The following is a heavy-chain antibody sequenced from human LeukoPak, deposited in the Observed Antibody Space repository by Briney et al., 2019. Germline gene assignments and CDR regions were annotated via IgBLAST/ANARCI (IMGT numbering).Heavy chain of an antibody. V-gene: IGHV3-30*02. J-gene: IGHJ4*02. CDR2: IRNDGSTK. Sequence: GGSLRLSCAASGFTFSSFGMHWVRQAPGKGLEWVAFIRNDGSTKYYADSVKGRFTISRDNSKNTLYLQMDSLRAEDTAVYYCAKDPRGSGSSIDYWGQGTLVAVSS. CDR3: AKDPRGSGSSIDY. CDR1: GFTFSSFG. D-gene: IGHD3-10*01.